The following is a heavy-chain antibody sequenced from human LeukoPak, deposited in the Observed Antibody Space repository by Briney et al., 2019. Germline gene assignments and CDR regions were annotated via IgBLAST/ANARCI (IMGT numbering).Heavy chain of an antibody. J-gene: IGHJ4*02. Sequence: GGSLRLSCAASGFIFSSYDIHWVRQAPGKGPEWVSAISNDGRDKYYADSVKGRFTISRDNSKNTLNLQMNGLRPDDTAVYFCARDRGGTTSSFDYWGQGTLVTVSS. CDR1: GFIFSSYD. D-gene: IGHD1-14*01. V-gene: IGHV3-30*04. CDR3: ARDRGGTTSSFDY. CDR2: ISNDGRDK.